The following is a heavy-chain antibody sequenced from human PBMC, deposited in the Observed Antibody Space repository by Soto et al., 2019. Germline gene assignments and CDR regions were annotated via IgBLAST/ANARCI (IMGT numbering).Heavy chain of an antibody. CDR2: ITGGATNA. J-gene: IGHJ4*02. CDR3: AKNQERELPRVIDF. CDR1: GFTFSSYP. D-gene: IGHD1-7*01. Sequence: EVQLLESGGGLVQPGGSLRLSCEASGFTFSSYPMNWVRQAPGKGLEWISGITGGATNAYYADSVKGRITISRDNSKNTLYLQLNSLKAEDTAVYYCAKNQERELPRVIDFWGQGTLVTVSS. V-gene: IGHV3-23*01.